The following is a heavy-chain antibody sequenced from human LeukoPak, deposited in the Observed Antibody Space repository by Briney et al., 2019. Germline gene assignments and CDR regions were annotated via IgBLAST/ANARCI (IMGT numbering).Heavy chain of an antibody. J-gene: IGHJ6*02. V-gene: IGHV1-46*01. D-gene: IGHD3-9*01. CDR1: GYTFTSYY. Sequence: ASVKVSCKASGYTFTSYYMHWVRQAPGQGLEWMGIINPSGGSTSYAQKFQGRVTMTRNTSISTAYMELSSLRSEDTAVYYCARGPYTYYDILTGYYNYYYGMDVWGQGTTVTVSS. CDR2: INPSGGST. CDR3: ARGPYTYYDILTGYYNYYYGMDV.